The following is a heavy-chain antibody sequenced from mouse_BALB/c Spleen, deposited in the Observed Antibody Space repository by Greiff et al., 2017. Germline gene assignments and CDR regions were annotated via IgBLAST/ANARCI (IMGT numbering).Heavy chain of an antibody. Sequence: QVQLKQSGPGLVAPSQSLSITCTVSGFSFTGYGVTWVRQPPGKGLEWLGMIWGDGSTDYNSALKSRLSISKDNSKSQVFLKMNSLQTDDTARYYYARVGDGVPYEYAMDYWGQGTSVTVSA. J-gene: IGHJ4*01. D-gene: IGHD2-3*01. V-gene: IGHV2-6-7*01. CDR2: IWGDGST. CDR1: GFSFTGYG. CDR3: ARVGDGVPYEYAMDY.